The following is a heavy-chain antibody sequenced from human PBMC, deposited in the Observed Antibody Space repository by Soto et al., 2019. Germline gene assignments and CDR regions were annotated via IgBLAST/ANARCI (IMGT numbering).Heavy chain of an antibody. J-gene: IGHJ6*02. CDR2: ISAYIGNT. CDR3: ARDRIAVAGITRYYYYGMDV. CDR1: GYTFTSYG. D-gene: IGHD6-19*01. V-gene: IGHV1-18*01. Sequence: ASVKVSCKASGYTFTSYGISWVRQAPGQGLEWMGWISAYIGNTNYAQKLQGRVTITADESTSTAYMELSSLRSEDTAVYYCARDRIAVAGITRYYYYGMDVWGQGTTVTVSS.